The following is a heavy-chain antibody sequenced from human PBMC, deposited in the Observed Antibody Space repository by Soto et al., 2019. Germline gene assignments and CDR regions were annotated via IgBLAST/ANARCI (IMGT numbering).Heavy chain of an antibody. V-gene: IGHV3-30-3*01. CDR2: ISYDGSNK. CDR3: ARDRWETDAFDI. D-gene: IGHD1-26*01. J-gene: IGHJ3*02. Sequence: QVQLVESGGGVVQPGRSLRLSCAASGFTFSSYAMHWVRQAPGKGLEWVAVISYDGSNKYYADSVKGRFTISRDNSKNTLYLQMNSLRAEDTALYYCARDRWETDAFDIWGQGTMVTVSS. CDR1: GFTFSSYA.